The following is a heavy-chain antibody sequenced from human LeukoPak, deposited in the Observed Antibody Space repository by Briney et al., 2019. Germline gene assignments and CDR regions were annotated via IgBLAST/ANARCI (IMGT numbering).Heavy chain of an antibody. CDR1: GFTLSSYS. CDR3: ARQTYYYDSSGYYYPHFDY. CDR2: ISSSSSTI. Sequence: GGSLRLSCEASGFTLSSYSMNWGRQAPGKGLEWVSYISSSSSTIYYADSVKGRFTISRDNAKNSLYLQMNSLRAEDTAVYYCARQTYYYDSSGYYYPHFDYWGQGTLVTVSS. D-gene: IGHD3-22*01. J-gene: IGHJ4*02. V-gene: IGHV3-48*01.